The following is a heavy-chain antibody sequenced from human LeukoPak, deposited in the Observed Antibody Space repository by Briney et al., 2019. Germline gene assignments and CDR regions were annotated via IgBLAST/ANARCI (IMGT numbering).Heavy chain of an antibody. CDR3: ARPHLYYYDSSGTTNWFDP. CDR1: GFTFNNYY. J-gene: IGHJ5*02. Sequence: GSLRLSCAASGFTFNNYYMSWVRQAPGKGLEWIGSIYYSGSTYYNPSLKSRVTISVDTSKNQFSLKLSSVTAADTAVYYCARPHLYYYDSSGTTNWFDPWGQGTLVTVSS. V-gene: IGHV4-39*01. CDR2: IYYSGST. D-gene: IGHD3-22*01.